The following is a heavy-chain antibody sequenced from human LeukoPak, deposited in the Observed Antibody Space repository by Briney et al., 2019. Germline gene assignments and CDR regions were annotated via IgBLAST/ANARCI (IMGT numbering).Heavy chain of an antibody. CDR1: GYTFTSYG. CDR3: ARVTHPPRGAGFDY. V-gene: IGHV1-18*01. Sequence: GASVKVSCKASGYTFTSYGISWVRQAPGQGLEWMGWISAYNGNTNYAQKLQGRVTMTTDTSTSTAYMDMRSLRSDDTAVYYCARVTHPPRGAGFDYWGQGTLVTVSS. J-gene: IGHJ4*02. D-gene: IGHD1-14*01. CDR2: ISAYNGNT.